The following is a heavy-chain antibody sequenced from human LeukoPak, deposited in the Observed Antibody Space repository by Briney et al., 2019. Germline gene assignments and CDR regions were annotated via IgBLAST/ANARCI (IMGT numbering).Heavy chain of an antibody. J-gene: IGHJ4*02. CDR3: ARAWVGFMIVVAIDY. Sequence: GGSLRLSCAASGFTFSSYSMNWIRQAPGKGLEWVSSISSSSSYIYYADSVKGRFTISRDNAKNSLYLQMNSLRAEDTAVYYCARAWVGFMIVVAIDYWGQGTLVTVSS. CDR1: GFTFSSYS. D-gene: IGHD3-22*01. CDR2: ISSSSSYI. V-gene: IGHV3-21*01.